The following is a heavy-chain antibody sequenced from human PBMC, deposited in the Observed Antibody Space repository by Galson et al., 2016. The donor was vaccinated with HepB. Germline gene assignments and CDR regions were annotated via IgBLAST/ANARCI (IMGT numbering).Heavy chain of an antibody. CDR1: GFTFSSYG. CDR2: IWNDGSNK. CDR3: ATGNFDY. D-gene: IGHD3-10*01. Sequence: SLRLSCAASGFTFSSYGMHWVRQAPGKGLEWVAVIWNDGSNKDYADSVKGRFTISRDNSKNTLYLQMNSLRDEDTAVYYCATGNFDYRGQGTLVTVFS. V-gene: IGHV3-33*01. J-gene: IGHJ4*02.